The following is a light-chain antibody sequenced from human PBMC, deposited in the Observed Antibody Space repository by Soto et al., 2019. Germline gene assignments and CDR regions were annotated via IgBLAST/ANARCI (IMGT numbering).Light chain of an antibody. CDR3: AAWDDSLRGHWA. CDR1: SSNIGNTY. J-gene: IGLJ3*02. CDR2: SND. V-gene: IGLV1-47*02. Sequence: QSVLTQPPSASGTPGQRVTISCSGSSSNIGNTYVNWYQQFPGTAPKLLIFSNDHRPSGVPDRFSGSKSGTSAYLSISGLRSEDEADYYCAAWDDSLRGHWAFGGGTKLTVL.